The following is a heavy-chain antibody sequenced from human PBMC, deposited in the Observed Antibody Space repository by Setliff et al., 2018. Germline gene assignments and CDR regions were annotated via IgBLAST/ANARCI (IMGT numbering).Heavy chain of an antibody. CDR1: GFTFSNYW. D-gene: IGHD2-21*02. Sequence: GGSLRLSCAASGFTFSNYWMHWVRQAPGKGLAWVSHINRDGSNIRYADSVKGRFTISRDIAKNTLYLQINSLRAEDTAVYYCARAFGGNSDAFDIWGQGTMVTVSS. J-gene: IGHJ3*02. CDR3: ARAFGGNSDAFDI. CDR2: INRDGSNI. V-gene: IGHV3-74*01.